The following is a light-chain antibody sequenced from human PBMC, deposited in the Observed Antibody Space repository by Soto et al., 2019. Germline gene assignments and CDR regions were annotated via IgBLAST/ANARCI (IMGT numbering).Light chain of an antibody. CDR2: GVS. Sequence: VLPRAAATLSLSPGDCAXXXXXXSQSVRSDYLAWYQQKPGQAPRVIIFGVSTRASAIPDRFSGSGSGTDFTLTISRLEPEDVALYYCQQYSNSPLTFGGGTKVDIK. V-gene: IGKV3-20*01. CDR1: QSVRSDY. CDR3: QQYSNSPLT. J-gene: IGKJ4*01.